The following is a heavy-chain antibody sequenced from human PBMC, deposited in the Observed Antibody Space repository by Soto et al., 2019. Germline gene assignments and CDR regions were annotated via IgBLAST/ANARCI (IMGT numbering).Heavy chain of an antibody. CDR2: ISYDGSNK. D-gene: IGHD2-15*01. CDR3: AKGAALLVAATWLDY. CDR1: GFTFSSYG. V-gene: IGHV3-30*18. Sequence: QVQLVESGGGVVQPGRSLRLSCAASGFTFSSYGMHWVRQAPGKGLEWVAVISYDGSNKYYADSVKGRFTISRDNSKNTLYLQMNSLRAEDTAVYYCAKGAALLVAATWLDYWGQGTLVTVSS. J-gene: IGHJ4*02.